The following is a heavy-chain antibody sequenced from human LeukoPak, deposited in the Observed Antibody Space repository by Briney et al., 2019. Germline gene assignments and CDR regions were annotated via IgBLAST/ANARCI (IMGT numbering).Heavy chain of an antibody. CDR1: GFTFSYYS. J-gene: IGHJ5*02. D-gene: IGHD4-17*01. CDR2: ISSDSGSV. Sequence: GGSLRFSCAASGFTFSYYSMNWVRQAPGKGLEWVSSISSDSGSVFYADSVKGRFTISRDNGKNSLFLQMNGLRAEGTAVYYCARELGDYGNNWFDPWGQGTLVTVSS. V-gene: IGHV3-21*01. CDR3: ARELGDYGNNWFDP.